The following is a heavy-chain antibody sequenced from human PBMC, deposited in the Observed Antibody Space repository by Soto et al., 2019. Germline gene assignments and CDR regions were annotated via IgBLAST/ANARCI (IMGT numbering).Heavy chain of an antibody. CDR1: GFTFSDST. CDR2: IRSEVYSYAT. V-gene: IGHV3-73*02. Sequence: EVQLVESGGGLVQPGGSLKVSCAASGFTFSDSTIHWVRQASGKGLEWVGRIRSEVYSYATVCAASVKDRFTISRDDSKNTAYLQMNSLKLEDTAVYYCSRCSGSYCMDVGGQGNTVTVSS. J-gene: IGHJ6*02. CDR3: SRCSGSYCMDV. D-gene: IGHD3-10*02.